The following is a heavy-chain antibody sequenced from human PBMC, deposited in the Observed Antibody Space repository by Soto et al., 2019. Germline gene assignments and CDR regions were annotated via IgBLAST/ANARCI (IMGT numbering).Heavy chain of an antibody. CDR2: IYYSGST. J-gene: IGHJ6*02. CDR3: ARDRMVRGVTIYYYGMDV. V-gene: IGHV4-59*01. D-gene: IGHD3-10*01. Sequence: SETLSLTCTVSGGSISSYYWSWIRQPPGKGLEWIGYIYYSGSTNYNPSLKSRVTISVDTSKNQFSLKLSSVTAADTAVYYCARDRMVRGVTIYYYGMDVWGQGPTVTVSS. CDR1: GGSISSYY.